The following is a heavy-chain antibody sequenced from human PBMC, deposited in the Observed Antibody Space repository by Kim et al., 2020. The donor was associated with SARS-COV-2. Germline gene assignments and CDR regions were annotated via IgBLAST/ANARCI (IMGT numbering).Heavy chain of an antibody. D-gene: IGHD3-10*01. V-gene: IGHV5-10-1*01. CDR1: GYSFTSYW. CDR3: ARHLEGVRGDPDY. J-gene: IGHJ4*02. CDR2: IDPSDSYT. Sequence: GESLKISCKGSGYSFTSYWISWVHQMPGKGLEWMGRIDPSDSYTNYSPSFQGHVTISADKSISTAYLQWSSLKASDTAMYYCARHLEGVRGDPDYWGQGTLVTVSS.